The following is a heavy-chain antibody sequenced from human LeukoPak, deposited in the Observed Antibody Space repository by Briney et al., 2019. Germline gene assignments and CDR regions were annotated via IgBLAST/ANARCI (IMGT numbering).Heavy chain of an antibody. V-gene: IGHV4-59*12. D-gene: IGHD3-3*01. Sequence: SETLSLTCSVSGGSISSYYWSWIRQPPGKGLEWFGYIYYSGSTNYKSPLKSRVTMSGDTSKNQFSLKLSSVTAADTAVYYCARPLLEMGYDFWSGSRRAFDIWGQGTMVTVSS. CDR1: GGSISSYY. J-gene: IGHJ3*02. CDR2: IYYSGST. CDR3: ARPLLEMGYDFWSGSRRAFDI.